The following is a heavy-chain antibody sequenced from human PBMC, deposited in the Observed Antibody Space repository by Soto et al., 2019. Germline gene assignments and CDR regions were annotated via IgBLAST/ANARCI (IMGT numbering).Heavy chain of an antibody. V-gene: IGHV4-61*01. CDR2: IHHSGTT. J-gene: IGHJ4*02. D-gene: IGHD2-2*01. Sequence: PSDTLSLTCTISCDSVIGCSYYWSWLRQPPGSGLEWIAYIHHSGTTNYNPSLKSRVTISVDTSKNQFSLKLTSVTAADTAMFYCARGGGYCGTTGCYTYFFDSWGQGALVTVSS. CDR3: ARGGGYCGTTGCYTYFFDS. CDR1: CDSVIGCSYY.